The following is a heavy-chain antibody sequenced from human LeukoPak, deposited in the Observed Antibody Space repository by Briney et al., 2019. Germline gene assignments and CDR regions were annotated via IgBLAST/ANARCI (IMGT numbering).Heavy chain of an antibody. J-gene: IGHJ4*02. CDR3: AKLAKYFYGAETFYFFEH. Sequence: PGGSLRLSCAASGFSFTTYWMSWVHQAQGKGLEWVANINQDGTEKYYVESVKGRFTISRDNGKNSLYLQMNSPRVEDTAVYYCAKLAKYFYGAETFYFFEHWGQGTPVTASS. D-gene: IGHD3-10*01. CDR2: INQDGTEK. CDR1: GFSFTTYW. V-gene: IGHV3-7*01.